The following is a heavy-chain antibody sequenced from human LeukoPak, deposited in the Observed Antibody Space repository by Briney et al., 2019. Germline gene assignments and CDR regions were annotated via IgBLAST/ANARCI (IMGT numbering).Heavy chain of an antibody. D-gene: IGHD3-3*01. CDR1: GGSISSYY. J-gene: IGHJ4*02. V-gene: IGHV4-59*08. Sequence: SETLSLTCTVSGGSISSYYWSWIRQPPGKGLEWIGYIYYSGSTNYNPSLKRRVTISVDTSKNQFSLKLSSVTAADTAVYYCARHEGDFWSGYIDYWGQGTLVTVSS. CDR2: IYYSGST. CDR3: ARHEGDFWSGYIDY.